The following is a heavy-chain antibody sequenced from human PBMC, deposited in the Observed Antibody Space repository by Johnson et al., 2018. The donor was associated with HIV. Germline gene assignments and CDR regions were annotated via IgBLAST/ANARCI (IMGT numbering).Heavy chain of an antibody. D-gene: IGHD6-6*01. CDR1: GFTFSSYG. CDR2: IRYDGSNK. CDR3: AKGRARTAARQPRGDAFDI. J-gene: IGHJ3*02. Sequence: QVQLVESGGGVVQPGGSLRLSCAASGFTFSSYGMHWVRQAPGKGLEWVAFIRYDGSNKYSADSVKGRFTISRDNSKNTLYLQMNSLRAEDTAVYYCAKGRARTAARQPRGDAFDIWGQGTMVTVSS. V-gene: IGHV3-30*02.